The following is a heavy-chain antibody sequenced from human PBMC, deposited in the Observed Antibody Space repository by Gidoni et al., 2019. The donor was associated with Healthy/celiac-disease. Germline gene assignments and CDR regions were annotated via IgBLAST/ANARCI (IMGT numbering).Heavy chain of an antibody. CDR2: ISSSSSYI. D-gene: IGHD3-3*01. CDR3: ARDNYDFWGGYDGYYMDV. V-gene: IGHV3-21*01. J-gene: IGHJ6*03. Sequence: EVQLVVSGGGLVKPGGSLRLPCAASGFTFSSHSMNWVRQAPGKGLEWVSSISSSSSYIYYADSVKGRFTISRDNAKNSLYLQMNSLRAEDTAVYYCARDNYDFWGGYDGYYMDVWGKGTTVTVSS. CDR1: GFTFSSHS.